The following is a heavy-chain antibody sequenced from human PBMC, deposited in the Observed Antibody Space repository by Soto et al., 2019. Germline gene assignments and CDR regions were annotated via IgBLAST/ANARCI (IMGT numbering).Heavy chain of an antibody. CDR2: IIPIFGTA. J-gene: IGHJ5*02. D-gene: IGHD6-13*01. V-gene: IGHV1-69*01. Sequence: QVQLVQSGAEVKKPGSSVKVSCKASGGTFSSYAISWVRQAPGQGLEWMGGIIPIFGTANYAQKFQGRVTITADESTSTAYMELSSLRSEDTAVYYCARAPSGYSSSLSWFDPWGREPWSPSPQ. CDR1: GGTFSSYA. CDR3: ARAPSGYSSSLSWFDP.